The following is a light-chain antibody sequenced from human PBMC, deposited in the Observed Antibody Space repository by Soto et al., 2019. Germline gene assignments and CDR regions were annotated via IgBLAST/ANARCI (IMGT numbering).Light chain of an antibody. V-gene: IGLV1-47*01. CDR1: SSKIGSNY. Sequence: QSVLTQPPSASGTPGQRVTLSCSWSSSKIGSNYVYWYQQFPGSAPKLLIYRNDQRPSGVPDRFSGSKSGTSASLAISGPRSEDEADYYCAAWDDSLSAVVFGGGTQLTVL. CDR2: RND. J-gene: IGLJ2*01. CDR3: AAWDDSLSAVV.